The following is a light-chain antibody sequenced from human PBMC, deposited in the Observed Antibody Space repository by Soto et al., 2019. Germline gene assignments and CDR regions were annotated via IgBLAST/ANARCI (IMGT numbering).Light chain of an antibody. Sequence: SYELTQPPSVSVSPGQTASITCSGDKLGDKYACWYQQKPGQSPVLVIYQDSERPSGIPERFSGSNSGNTATLTISGTQAMDEADYYCQAWDSSVVFGGGTKVTVL. J-gene: IGLJ2*01. CDR1: KLGDKY. CDR3: QAWDSSVV. CDR2: QDS. V-gene: IGLV3-1*01.